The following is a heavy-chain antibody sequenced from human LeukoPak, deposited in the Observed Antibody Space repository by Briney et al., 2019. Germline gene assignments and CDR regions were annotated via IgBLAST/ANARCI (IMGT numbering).Heavy chain of an antibody. V-gene: IGHV3-48*03. CDR1: GFTFSNSA. CDR2: ISSSGSTI. Sequence: SGGSLRLSCAASGFTFSNSAMHWVRQAPGKGLEWVSYISSSGSTIYYADSVKGRFTISRDNAKNSLYLQMNSLRAEDTAVYYCARVNGNYDSSGTFDYWGQGTLVTVSS. J-gene: IGHJ4*02. D-gene: IGHD3-22*01. CDR3: ARVNGNYDSSGTFDY.